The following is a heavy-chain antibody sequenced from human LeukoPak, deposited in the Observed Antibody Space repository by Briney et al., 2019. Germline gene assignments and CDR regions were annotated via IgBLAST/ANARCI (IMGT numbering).Heavy chain of an antibody. CDR2: INHSGSA. CDR1: GGSFSGYY. Sequence: SETLSLTCAVYGGSFSGYYWSWIRQPPGKGLEWIGEINHSGSANYNPSLKSRVTISVDTSKNQFSLKLSSVTAADTAVYYCVKWGSGWDRAFDTWGQGTMVTVSS. J-gene: IGHJ3*02. D-gene: IGHD6-19*01. CDR3: VKWGSGWDRAFDT. V-gene: IGHV4-34*01.